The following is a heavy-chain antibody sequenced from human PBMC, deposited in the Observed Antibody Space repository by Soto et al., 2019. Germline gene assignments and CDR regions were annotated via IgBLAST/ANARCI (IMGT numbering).Heavy chain of an antibody. CDR3: AIRRVTLVRGIVTFDY. J-gene: IGHJ4*01. Sequence: GASVKVSCKISGNTFASYGINWVRKAPGQGLEWMGWISVYNGQKNYAQSLQDRVTLTADTSTSTAYMELKTLRSDDTAVYYCAIRRVTLVRGIVTFDYWG. V-gene: IGHV1-18*01. CDR2: ISVYNGQK. CDR1: GNTFASYG. D-gene: IGHD3-10*01.